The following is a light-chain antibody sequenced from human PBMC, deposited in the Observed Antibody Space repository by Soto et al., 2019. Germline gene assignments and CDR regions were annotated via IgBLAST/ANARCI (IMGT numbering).Light chain of an antibody. V-gene: IGLV2-14*01. Sequence: QSALTQAAAVSGCPGQSITISCTGTSSDVGAYNFVSWYQHHPGRAPKVIIYEVTIRPSGVSNRFSGSKSGNTASLTISGLQAEDEADYYCSSYTTSAPHVFGSGTKVTVL. CDR2: EVT. J-gene: IGLJ1*01. CDR3: SSYTTSAPHV. CDR1: SSDVGAYNF.